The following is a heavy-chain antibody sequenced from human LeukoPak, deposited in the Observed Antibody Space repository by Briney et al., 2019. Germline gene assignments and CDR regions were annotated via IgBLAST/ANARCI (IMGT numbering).Heavy chain of an antibody. CDR3: SKGRGGV. CDR2: ISAEGYT. V-gene: IGHV3-66*01. CDR1: GFTVSSDF. J-gene: IGHJ6*02. D-gene: IGHD3-10*01. Sequence: GGSLRLSCVASGFTVSSDFMGWVRQAPGKGLQWLSLISAEGYTYYADSVKGRFTIPRDSSKNALYLQMNSLRVEDTALYYCSKGRGGVWGQGTTVTVSS.